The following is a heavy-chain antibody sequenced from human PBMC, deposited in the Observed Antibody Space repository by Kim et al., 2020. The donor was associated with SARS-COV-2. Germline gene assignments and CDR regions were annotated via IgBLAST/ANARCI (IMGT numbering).Heavy chain of an antibody. CDR3: ARGGAVAGKRDAFDI. Sequence: SAKGRFTITRDNAKNTLDLKMNSLRAEDTAVYYCARGGAVAGKRDAFDIWGQGTMVTVSS. V-gene: IGHV3-74*01. D-gene: IGHD6-19*01. J-gene: IGHJ3*02.